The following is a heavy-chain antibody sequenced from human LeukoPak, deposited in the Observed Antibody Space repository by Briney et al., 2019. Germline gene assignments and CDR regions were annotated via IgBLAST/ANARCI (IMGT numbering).Heavy chain of an antibody. CDR3: ARGRSAFDY. V-gene: IGHV4-34*01. CDR1: GGSFSGYY. J-gene: IGHJ4*02. D-gene: IGHD3-3*01. Sequence: SETLSLTCAVYGGSFSGYYWSWIRQPPGKGLEWIGEINHSGSTNYNPSLKSRVTISVDTSKNQFSLKLSSVTAADTAVYYCARGRSAFDYWGQGTLVTVFS. CDR2: INHSGST.